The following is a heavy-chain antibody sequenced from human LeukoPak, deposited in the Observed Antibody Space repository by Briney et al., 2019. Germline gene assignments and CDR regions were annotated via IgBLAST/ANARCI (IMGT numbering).Heavy chain of an antibody. D-gene: IGHD5-18*01. CDR1: GYTFSNYH. Sequence: ASVKVSCMASGYTFSNYHVHWVRQAPGQGLEWMGKITPSDGSTTYAQNFQDRVIMTRDTSSSTVYMQLSSLRSEDTAVYYCARDSYGSDYWGQGILVTVSS. CDR3: ARDSYGSDY. V-gene: IGHV1-46*01. J-gene: IGHJ4*02. CDR2: ITPSDGST.